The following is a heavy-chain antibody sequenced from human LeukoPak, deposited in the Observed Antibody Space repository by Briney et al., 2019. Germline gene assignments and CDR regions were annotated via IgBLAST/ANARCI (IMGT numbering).Heavy chain of an antibody. D-gene: IGHD6-19*01. J-gene: IGHJ3*02. CDR2: ISGSGGST. CDR1: GFTFRSYA. CDR3: AKGPKWLVRAFDI. V-gene: IGHV3-23*01. Sequence: GGSLRLSCAASGFTFRSYAMSWVRQAPGKGLEWVSAISGSGGSTYYADSVKGRFTISRDNSKNTLYLQMNSLRAEDTAVYYCAKGPKWLVRAFDIWGQGTMVTVSS.